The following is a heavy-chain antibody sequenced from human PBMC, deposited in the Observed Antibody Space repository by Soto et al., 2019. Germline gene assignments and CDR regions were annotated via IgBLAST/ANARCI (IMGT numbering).Heavy chain of an antibody. CDR3: ARQGEGESYGDPGYFDY. Sequence: SETLSLTCTVSGGSISSYYWSWIRQPPGKGLEWIGYIYYSGSTNYNPSLKSRVTISVDTSKNQFSLKLSSVTAADTAVYYCARQGEGESYGDPGYFDYWGQGTLVTVSS. J-gene: IGHJ4*02. CDR2: IYYSGST. CDR1: GGSISSYY. D-gene: IGHD4-17*01. V-gene: IGHV4-59*08.